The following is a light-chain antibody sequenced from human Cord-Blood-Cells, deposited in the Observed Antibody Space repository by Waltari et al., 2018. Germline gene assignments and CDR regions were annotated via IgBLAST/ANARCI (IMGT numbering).Light chain of an antibody. V-gene: IGKV1D-13*01. Sequence: AIQLTQSPSSLSASVGDRVTITCRASQGINSALAWYQQKPGKAPKLLIYDASSLESGVPSRFSGSGSGTDFTLTISSLQPEDFATYYCQQFNNLFTFGPGTKVDIK. CDR3: QQFNNLFT. CDR2: DAS. J-gene: IGKJ3*01. CDR1: QGINSA.